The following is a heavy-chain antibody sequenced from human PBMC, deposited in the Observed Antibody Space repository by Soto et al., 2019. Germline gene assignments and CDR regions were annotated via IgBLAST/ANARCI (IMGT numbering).Heavy chain of an antibody. V-gene: IGHV4-34*01. Sequence: SETLSLTCAVYGGSFSCYYWSWIRQPPGKGLEWIGEINHSGSTNYNPSLKSRVTISVDTSKNQFSLKLSSVTAADTAVYYCARSQYQLLYIPVGYYFDYWGQGTLVTVSS. CDR2: INHSGST. J-gene: IGHJ4*02. CDR3: ARSQYQLLYIPVGYYFDY. D-gene: IGHD2-2*02. CDR1: GGSFSCYY.